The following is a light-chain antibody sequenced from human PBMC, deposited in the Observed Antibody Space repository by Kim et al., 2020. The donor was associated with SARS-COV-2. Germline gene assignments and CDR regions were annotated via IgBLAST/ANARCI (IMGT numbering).Light chain of an antibody. V-gene: IGKV3-15*01. CDR3: QQYNDWSYT. Sequence: VSPGERATLSCRASQSVDNDLAWYQQKPGQAPRLLIYGTSTRATGIPARFSGSGSGTEFTLTISSLQSEDFAVYYCQQYNDWSYTFGQGTKLEIK. CDR1: QSVDND. J-gene: IGKJ2*01. CDR2: GTS.